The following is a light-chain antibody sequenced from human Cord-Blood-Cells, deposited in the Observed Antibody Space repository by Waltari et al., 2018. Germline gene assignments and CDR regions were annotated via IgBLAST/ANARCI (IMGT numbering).Light chain of an antibody. CDR2: EGS. Sequence: QSAREQTASVSECPGTSMSIHCAETSRHRGSYKVVSWYQQHPGKAPKLMIYEGSKRPSGVSNRFSGSKSGNTASLTISGLQAEDEADYYCCSYAGSSTYVFGTGTKVTVL. CDR3: CSYAGSSTYV. CDR1: SRHRGSYKV. J-gene: IGLJ1*01. V-gene: IGLV2-23*01.